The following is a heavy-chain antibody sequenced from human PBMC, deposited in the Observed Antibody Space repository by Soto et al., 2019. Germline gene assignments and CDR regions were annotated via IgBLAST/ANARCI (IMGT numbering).Heavy chain of an antibody. V-gene: IGHV3-7*03. CDR3: ARGDYFDRRFDY. Sequence: QAGGSLRLSCAASGFSFSTSWMNWVRQAPGKGLEWVADIKEDGSEKYYVDSVKGRFTISRDNAKNSLYLQMSSLRAEDTAVYYCARGDYFDRRFDYWGQGSLVTVSS. J-gene: IGHJ4*02. CDR1: GFSFSTSW. D-gene: IGHD3-22*01. CDR2: IKEDGSEK.